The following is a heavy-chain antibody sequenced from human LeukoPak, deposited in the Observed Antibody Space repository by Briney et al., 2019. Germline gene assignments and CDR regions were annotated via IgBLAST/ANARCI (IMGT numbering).Heavy chain of an antibody. CDR2: ISGSGGST. CDR1: GFAFSSFA. V-gene: IGHV3-23*01. Sequence: PGGSLRLSCAASGFAFSSFAMNWVRQAPGEGLEWVSGISGSGGSTRYADSVKGRFTISRDNSKNTLYLQMNSLGAEDTAVYYCAKGWYDIVSGFGYWGQGTLVTVSS. CDR3: AKGWYDIVSGFGY. D-gene: IGHD3-9*01. J-gene: IGHJ4*02.